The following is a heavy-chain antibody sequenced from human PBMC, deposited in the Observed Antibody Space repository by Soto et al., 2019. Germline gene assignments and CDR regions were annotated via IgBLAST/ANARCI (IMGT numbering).Heavy chain of an antibody. CDR2: ISYDGANK. CDR1: GFAFSRAT. D-gene: IGHD3-3*01. CDR3: AKDPHEYGFWNDYSYNYYAMDV. J-gene: IGHJ6*02. V-gene: IGHV3-30-3*01. Sequence: QVQLVESGGGVVQPGRSLRLACAASGFAFSRATLHWVRQAPGKGLEWVVVISYDGANKYYADSVKGRFTISRDSSKNTLFLQMNSLRADDTATYYCAKDPHEYGFWNDYSYNYYAMDVWGQGTTVTVSS.